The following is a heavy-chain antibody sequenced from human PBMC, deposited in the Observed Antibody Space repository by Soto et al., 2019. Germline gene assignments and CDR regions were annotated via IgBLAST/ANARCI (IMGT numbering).Heavy chain of an antibody. CDR1: GFTFSSYI. J-gene: IGHJ4*02. CDR3: ARDRRIAAAADFDY. V-gene: IGHV3-21*01. CDR2: ISSSSIYI. D-gene: IGHD6-13*01. Sequence: GGSLSLSCAASGFTFSSYIMNWVRQSPGKGLEWVSSISSSSIYIYYADSVKGRFTISRDNAKNSLYLQMNSLRAEDTAVYYCARDRRIAAAADFDYWGQGTLVTVSS.